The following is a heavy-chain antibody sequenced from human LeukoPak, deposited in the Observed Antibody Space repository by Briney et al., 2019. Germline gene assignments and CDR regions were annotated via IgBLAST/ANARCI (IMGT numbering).Heavy chain of an antibody. CDR1: GGSISSGDYY. CDR2: IYYSGST. D-gene: IGHD4-17*01. CDR3: ARALYSMTTVTTEYWFDY. V-gene: IGHV4-30-4*01. J-gene: IGHJ4*02. Sequence: PSQTLSLTCTVSGGSISSGDYYWSWIRQPPGKGLEWIGYIYYSGSTYYNPSLQSRVIISVDTSKNQFSLTLTSVTAADTAVYYCARALYSMTTVTTEYWFDYWGQGTLVTVSS.